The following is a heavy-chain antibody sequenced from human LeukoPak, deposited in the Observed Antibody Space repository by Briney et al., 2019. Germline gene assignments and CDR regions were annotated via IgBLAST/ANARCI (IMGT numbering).Heavy chain of an antibody. J-gene: IGHJ4*02. CDR3: AREGAGYY. Sequence: ASETLSLTCTVSGGSINSGNYYWNWIRQPAGKGLEWIGRIYTNGGIMYNPSLKSRVAISMDTSKNQFSLDLNSVTAADTAMYYCAREGAGYYWGQGTLVTVSS. CDR2: IYTNGGI. D-gene: IGHD1-26*01. CDR1: GGSINSGNYY. V-gene: IGHV4-61*02.